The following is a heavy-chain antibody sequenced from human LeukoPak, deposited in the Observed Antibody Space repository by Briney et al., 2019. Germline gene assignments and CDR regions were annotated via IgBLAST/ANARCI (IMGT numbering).Heavy chain of an antibody. D-gene: IGHD5-18*01. V-gene: IGHV3-64*01. CDR2: ISSNGDKT. Sequence: GGSLRLSCTVSGFTFSSYAVYWVRQAPGKGLEYVSAISSNGDKTYYANSVKGRFTISRDNSKNTLYLQMGSLRDEDMAVYYCARSLRGGYGLLDSWGQGTQVVVSS. J-gene: IGHJ4*02. CDR3: ARSLRGGYGLLDS. CDR1: GFTFSSYA.